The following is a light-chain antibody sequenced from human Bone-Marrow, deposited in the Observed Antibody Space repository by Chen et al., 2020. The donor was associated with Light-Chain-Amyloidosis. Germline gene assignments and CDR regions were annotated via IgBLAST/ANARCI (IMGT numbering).Light chain of an antibody. Sequence: SYELTQPPSVSVSPGQTARITCSGDDLPTKYAYWYQQKPGQAPVLGIHRDTERPSGISERFSSSSSGTTATLTISGVQAEDEADYHWQSADSSGTYEVIFGGGTKLTVL. CDR2: RDT. V-gene: IGLV3-25*03. J-gene: IGLJ2*01. CDR1: DLPTKY. CDR3: QSADSSGTYEVI.